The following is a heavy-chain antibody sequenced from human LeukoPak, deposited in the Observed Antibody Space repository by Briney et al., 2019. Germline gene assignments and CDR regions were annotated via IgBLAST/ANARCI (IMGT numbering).Heavy chain of an antibody. CDR3: ARVVVNYYDSSGYGATDY. CDR2: ISFSGSTI. Sequence: GGSLRLSCTASGFTFSDYYMSWIRQAPGKGLEWVSYISFSGSTIYYADSVKGRFTISRDNAKKSLYLQMNSLRAEDTAVYHCARVVVNYYDSSGYGATDYWGQGTLVTVSS. D-gene: IGHD3-22*01. V-gene: IGHV3-11*01. CDR1: GFTFSDYY. J-gene: IGHJ4*02.